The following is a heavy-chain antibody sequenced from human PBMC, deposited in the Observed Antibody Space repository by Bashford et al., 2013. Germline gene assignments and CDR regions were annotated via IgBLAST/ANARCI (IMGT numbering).Heavy chain of an antibody. CDR1: GDTFSTYA. J-gene: IGHJ3*02. V-gene: IGHV1-69*10. CDR2: IIPALDVT. D-gene: IGHD2-15*01. CDR3: ARTRITHCLGGSCYGAFDI. Sequence: VASVKVSCKVSGDTFSTYAFSWVRQAPGQGFEYMGGIIPALDVTHFAQNFQGRVTISADDSTTTVSMDLSSLRSEDTAVYYCARTRITHCLGGSCYGAFDIVGPRDKWSPSPQ.